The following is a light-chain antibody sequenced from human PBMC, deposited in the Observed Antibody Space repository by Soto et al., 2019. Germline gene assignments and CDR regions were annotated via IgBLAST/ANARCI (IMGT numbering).Light chain of an antibody. J-gene: IGKJ3*01. CDR1: XXVYINA. V-gene: IGKV3-20*01. CDR2: GAS. Sequence: TQSPATLSLSPGEPATLSXXXXXXVYINALAWYQHNPGRTPTLLIYGASTRATGIPDRFSATGSGTDFSLTISSVEPEDFAVYYCQQYGASPFTFGPGTRVEI. CDR3: QQYGASPFT.